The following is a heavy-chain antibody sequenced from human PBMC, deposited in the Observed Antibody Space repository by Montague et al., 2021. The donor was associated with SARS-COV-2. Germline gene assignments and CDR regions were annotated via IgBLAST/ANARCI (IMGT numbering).Heavy chain of an antibody. CDR2: ISYIGST. J-gene: IGHJ1*01. CDR3: ARIGYESAGYYYIYPD. V-gene: IGHV4-61*01. D-gene: IGHD3-22*01. CDR1: GASVRSGNSY. Sequence: SETLSLTCTVSGASVRSGNSYWNWIRQPPGKGLEWIGYISYIGSTIYSPSLKSRVTISVDTSKNQLSLKVISATAADTAVYYCARIGYESAGYYYIYPDWGQGTLVTVSS.